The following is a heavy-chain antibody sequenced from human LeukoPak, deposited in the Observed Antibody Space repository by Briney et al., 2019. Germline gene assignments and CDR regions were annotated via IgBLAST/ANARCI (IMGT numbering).Heavy chain of an antibody. V-gene: IGHV4-38-2*01. CDR3: AKNPRLLDWFDP. CDR1: GYSISSGYY. Sequence: PSETLSLTCAVSGYSISSGYYWGWIRQPPGKGLEWIGSIYHSGSTYYNPSLKSRVTISVDTSKNQFSLKLSSVTAADTAVYYCAKNPRLLDWFDPWGQGTLVTVSS. CDR2: IYHSGST. J-gene: IGHJ5*02. D-gene: IGHD3-22*01.